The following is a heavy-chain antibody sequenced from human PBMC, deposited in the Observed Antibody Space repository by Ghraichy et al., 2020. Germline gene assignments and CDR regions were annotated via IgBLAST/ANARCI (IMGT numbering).Heavy chain of an antibody. J-gene: IGHJ6*02. CDR2: IYYSGST. V-gene: IGHV4-31*03. CDR1: GGSISSGGYY. CDR3: ARARTTYYYYGMDV. D-gene: IGHD1-7*01. Sequence: SETLSLTCTVSGGSISSGGYYWSWIRQHPGKGLEWIGYIYYSGSTYYNPSLKSRVTISVDTSKNQFSLKLSSVTAADTAVYYCARARTTYYYYGMDVWGQGTTVTVSS.